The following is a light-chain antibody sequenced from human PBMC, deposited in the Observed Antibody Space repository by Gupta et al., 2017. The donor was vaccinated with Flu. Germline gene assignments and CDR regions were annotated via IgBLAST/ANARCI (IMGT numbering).Light chain of an antibody. J-gene: IGLJ1*01. Sequence: SSLPQPPSASGTAGKRVTISCSGSSTNIGSNTVNWYQHRPGTAPKLLIHDDNRRSSGVPDRFSATKCGTSASLAISGLRAEEEADYYCAAWYNRRGDFVFGTGTRVIVV. CDR3: AAWYNRRGDFV. CDR1: STNIGSNT. CDR2: DDN. V-gene: IGLV1-44*01.